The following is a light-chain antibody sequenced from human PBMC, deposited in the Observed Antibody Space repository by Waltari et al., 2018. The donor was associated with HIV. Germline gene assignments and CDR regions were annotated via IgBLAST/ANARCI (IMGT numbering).Light chain of an antibody. Sequence: EIVLTQSPATLSLSPGERATLSCRASQSVGKYLAWYQQKPGQVPRLLIYDAINRATGIPARFSGSGSGTDFTLTISSLEPEDFAVYYCQQRDSWPRCITFGQGTRLEIK. J-gene: IGKJ5*01. CDR3: QQRDSWPRCIT. CDR2: DAI. CDR1: QSVGKY. V-gene: IGKV3-11*01.